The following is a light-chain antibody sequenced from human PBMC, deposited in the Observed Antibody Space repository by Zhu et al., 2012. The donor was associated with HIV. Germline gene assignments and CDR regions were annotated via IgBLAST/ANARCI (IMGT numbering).Light chain of an antibody. CDR1: QSISSW. CDR2: KAS. Sequence: DIQMTQSPSTLSPSVGDRVTITCRASQSISSWLAWYQQKPGKAPELLIHKASTLESGVPSRFSGSGSGTEFTLTISRMQPEDFATYFCQQYNTYPYTFGQGTKLDIK. V-gene: IGKV1-5*03. J-gene: IGKJ2*01. CDR3: QQYNTYPYT.